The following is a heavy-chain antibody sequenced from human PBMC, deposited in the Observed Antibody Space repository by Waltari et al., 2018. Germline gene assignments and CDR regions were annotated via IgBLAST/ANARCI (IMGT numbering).Heavy chain of an antibody. CDR1: GFDFSSYW. V-gene: IGHV3-7*01. Sequence: EVQLVESGGGLVQPGGSLRLSCAVSGFDFSSYWMSWVRQVPGKGLEWLANIKQDGSEIYYVDSVKGRFTISRDNAKNSLYLQMNSLRAEDTAMYYCARDGEYCSGDKCYSYWYFDLWGRGTLVTVSS. J-gene: IGHJ2*01. CDR3: ARDGEYCSGDKCYSYWYFDL. CDR2: IKQDGSEI. D-gene: IGHD2-15*01.